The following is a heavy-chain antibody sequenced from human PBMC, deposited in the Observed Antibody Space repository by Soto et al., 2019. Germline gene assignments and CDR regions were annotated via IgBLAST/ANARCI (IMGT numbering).Heavy chain of an antibody. CDR2: ISSSSSYI. V-gene: IGHV3-21*01. CDR3: ARDLGGLSSSWYSRYCDY. J-gene: IGHJ4*02. Sequence: GGSLRLSCAASGFTFSSYSMNWVRQAPGKGLEWVSSISSSSSYIYYADSVKGRFTISRDNAKNSLYLQMNSLRAEDTAVYYCARDLGGLSSSWYSRYCDYWGQGTLVTISS. CDR1: GFTFSSYS. D-gene: IGHD6-13*01.